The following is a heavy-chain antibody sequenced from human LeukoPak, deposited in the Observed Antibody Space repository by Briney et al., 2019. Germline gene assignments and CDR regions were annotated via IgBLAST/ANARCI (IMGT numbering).Heavy chain of an antibody. V-gene: IGHV3-21*01. J-gene: IGHJ4*02. D-gene: IGHD6-13*01. Sequence: GGSLRLSCAASGFTFSSYAMSWVRQAPGKGLEWISSISGGSTYIYYADSVRGRFTISRDNAKNSVYLQMNSLRGEDTAVYYCARDRSLEQQPVDYWGQGTLVTVSS. CDR2: ISGGSTYI. CDR3: ARDRSLEQQPVDY. CDR1: GFTFSSYA.